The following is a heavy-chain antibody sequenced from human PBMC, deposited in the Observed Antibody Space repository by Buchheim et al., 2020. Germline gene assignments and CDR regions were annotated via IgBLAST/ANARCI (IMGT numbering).Heavy chain of an antibody. CDR1: AFTFSSYG. V-gene: IGHV3-33*01. D-gene: IGHD5-18*01. CDR3: ARDGSQLWYYGFDY. Sequence: QVQLVESGGGVVQPGTSLRLSCAASAFTFSSYGMHWVRQAPGKGLEWLAAIWHDGTKQYYADSVKGRFTISRDNSKNTLYLQMNSLRAEDTAVYYYARDGSQLWYYGFDYWGQGTL. CDR2: IWHDGTKQ. J-gene: IGHJ4*02.